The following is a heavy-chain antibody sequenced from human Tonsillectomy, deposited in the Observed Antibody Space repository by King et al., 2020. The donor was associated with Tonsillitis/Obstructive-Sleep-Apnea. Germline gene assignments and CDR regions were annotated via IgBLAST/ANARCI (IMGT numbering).Heavy chain of an antibody. V-gene: IGHV3-9*01. CDR2: ISWNSGSI. D-gene: IGHD3-10*01. J-gene: IGHJ3*02. Sequence: VQLVESGGGLVQPGRSLRLSCAASGFTFDDYAMHWVRQAPGKGLEWVSGISWNSGSIGYADSVKDRFTISRDNAKHSLYLQMNSLRAEDTALYYCAQDIGSESYMHIVFYICGQGTMFTVSS. CDR1: GFTFDDYA. CDR3: AQDIGSESYMHIVFYI.